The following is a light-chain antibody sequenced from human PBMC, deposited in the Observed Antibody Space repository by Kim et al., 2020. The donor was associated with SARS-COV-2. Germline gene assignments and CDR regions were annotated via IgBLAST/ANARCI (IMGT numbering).Light chain of an antibody. CDR1: SSTIGSNP. CDR3: ATWNDSLNGGV. Sequence: GQRVTVTCARSSSTIGSNPVNWFQPLRGTAPILLIYGDNQPPSGVPARFSASESGTSASLAISGLQSEDGTYYYFATWNDSLNGGVFGGGTRLT. CDR2: GDN. V-gene: IGLV1-44*01. J-gene: IGLJ3*02.